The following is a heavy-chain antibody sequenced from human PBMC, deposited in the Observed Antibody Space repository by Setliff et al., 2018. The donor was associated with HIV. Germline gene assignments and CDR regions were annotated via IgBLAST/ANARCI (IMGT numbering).Heavy chain of an antibody. CDR1: GGSIRSSGYS. CDR3: AREGDGAVAGGDDAFDI. Sequence: SETLSLTCAVSGGSIRSSGYSWSWIRQPPGKGLEWIGYISQSGSTYYNPSLKSRVTISIDTSKNQISLKLSPVTAADTAVYYCAREGDGAVAGGDDAFDIWGQGKMVTVSS. D-gene: IGHD6-19*01. J-gene: IGHJ3*02. V-gene: IGHV4-30-2*01. CDR2: ISQSGST.